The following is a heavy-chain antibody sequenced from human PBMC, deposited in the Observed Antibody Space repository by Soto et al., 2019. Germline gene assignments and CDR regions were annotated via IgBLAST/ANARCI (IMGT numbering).Heavy chain of an antibody. CDR1: GYTLTSSA. D-gene: IGHD1-26*01. CDR2: IVVGSGNT. CDR3: AAGGGSYYLFDY. Sequence: ASVKVSCKASGYTLTSSAMQWVRQARGQRLEWIGWIVVGSGNTNYAQKFQERVTITRDMSTSTAYMELSSLRSEDTAVYYCAAGGGSYYLFDYWGQGTLVTVSS. V-gene: IGHV1-58*02. J-gene: IGHJ4*02.